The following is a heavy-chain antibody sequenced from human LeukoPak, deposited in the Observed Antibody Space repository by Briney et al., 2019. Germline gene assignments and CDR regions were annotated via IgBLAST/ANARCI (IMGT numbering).Heavy chain of an antibody. J-gene: IGHJ4*02. CDR3: AKDQPGYDSSGYYYY. D-gene: IGHD3-22*01. V-gene: IGHV3-23*01. Sequence: GGSLRLSCAASGFTFSSYAMSWVRQAPGKGLEWVSAISGSGGSTYYADSVKGRFTISRDNSKDTLYLQMNSLSAEDTAVYHCAKDQPGYDSSGYYYYWGQGTLVTVSS. CDR2: ISGSGGST. CDR1: GFTFSSYA.